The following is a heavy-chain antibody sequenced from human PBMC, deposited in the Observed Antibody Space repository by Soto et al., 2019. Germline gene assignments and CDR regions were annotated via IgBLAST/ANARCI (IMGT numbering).Heavy chain of an antibody. J-gene: IGHJ5*01. CDR1: GGSLSSGSYY. V-gene: IGHV4-61*01. CDR2: IYRGGST. D-gene: IGHD5-18*01. Sequence: QVQLQESGPALVKPSETLSLTCTVSGGSLSSGSYYWSWIRQPPGKALEWIGYIYRGGSTKYNPSLKSRVTISIDTSENPFALKLRSLTAADTAVYYCARWKYSYANLPGDWFDSWGQGTLVTVSS. CDR3: ARWKYSYANLPGDWFDS.